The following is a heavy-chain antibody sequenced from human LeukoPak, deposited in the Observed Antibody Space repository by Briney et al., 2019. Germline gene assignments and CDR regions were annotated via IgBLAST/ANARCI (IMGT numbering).Heavy chain of an antibody. CDR2: IYYSGST. CDR1: GGPITSYY. Sequence: SETLSLTCTVSGGPITSYYWSWIRQPPGKGLEWIGYIYYSGSTNYNPSLKSRVTISVDRSKNQFSLKLISVIAADTAVYDCARIGWELLGPFDHWGQGTLVTVSS. D-gene: IGHD1-26*01. CDR3: ARIGWELLGPFDH. V-gene: IGHV4-59*01. J-gene: IGHJ4*02.